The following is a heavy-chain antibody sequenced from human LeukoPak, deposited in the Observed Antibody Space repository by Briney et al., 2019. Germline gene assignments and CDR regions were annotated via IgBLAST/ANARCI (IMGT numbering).Heavy chain of an antibody. CDR1: GYIFTNYW. D-gene: IGHD7-27*01. J-gene: IGHJ5*01. V-gene: IGHV5-51*01. CDR3: ARRESKLGIDS. CDR2: IYPRDSDT. Sequence: GESLKISCKGSGYIFTNYWIGWVRQMPGKGLEWMGIIYPRDSDTRYSPSFQGQATISVDKSISTAYLQWRSLKASDTAMYFCARRESKLGIDSWGQGTLVTVSS.